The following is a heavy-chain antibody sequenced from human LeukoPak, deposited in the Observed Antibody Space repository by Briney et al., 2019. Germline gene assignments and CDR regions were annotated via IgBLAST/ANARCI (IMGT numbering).Heavy chain of an antibody. J-gene: IGHJ4*02. CDR3: ARAQPGYSGYDFVY. V-gene: IGHV1-18*01. D-gene: IGHD5-12*01. CDR2: ISAYNGNT. Sequence: ASVTVSFKASGYTFTIYGISWVRQAPGQGLEWMGWISAYNGNTNYAQKLQGRVTMTTDTSTSTAYMELRSLRSDDTAVYYCARAQPGYSGYDFVYWGQGTLVTVSS. CDR1: GYTFTIYG.